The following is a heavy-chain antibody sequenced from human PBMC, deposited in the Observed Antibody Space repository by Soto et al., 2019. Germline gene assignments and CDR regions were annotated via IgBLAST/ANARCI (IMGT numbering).Heavy chain of an antibody. D-gene: IGHD6-13*01. Sequence: SETLSLTCTVSGGSMRNYFWTWIRQPPGKGLEWIGYIHYSGATSFFPSYNPSLRGRVTISEDTSKNQFSLKLLSVTTADTAVYFCAAGEASSRNLAPYYLDFWGQGTFVTVSS. CDR1: GGSMRNYF. J-gene: IGHJ4*02. CDR3: AAGEASSRNLAPYYLDF. CDR2: IHYSGATSFFP. V-gene: IGHV4-59*01.